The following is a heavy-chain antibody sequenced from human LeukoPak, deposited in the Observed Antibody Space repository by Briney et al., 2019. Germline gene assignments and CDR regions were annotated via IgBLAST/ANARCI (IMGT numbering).Heavy chain of an antibody. CDR2: IWYDGSNK. Sequence: PGGSLRLSCAASGFTCSSYGMHWVRQAPGKVLEWVAVIWYDGSNKYYADSVKGRFTISRVNSKNTLYLQMNSLRAEDTAVYYCARGNYYGSGSYYPLDYWGQGTLVTVSS. CDR3: ARGNYYGSGSYYPLDY. J-gene: IGHJ4*02. D-gene: IGHD3-10*01. CDR1: GFTCSSYG. V-gene: IGHV3-33*01.